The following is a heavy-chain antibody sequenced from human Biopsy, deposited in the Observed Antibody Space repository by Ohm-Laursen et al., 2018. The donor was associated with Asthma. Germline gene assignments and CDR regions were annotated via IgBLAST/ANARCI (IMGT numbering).Heavy chain of an antibody. CDR2: IMTVFGTT. CDR3: ARYQVGYSSGWSLLLKKIYYSGMDV. Sequence: SVKVSCKVSGYSLTDLSMHWVRQAPGQGLEWLGGIMTVFGTTNYAQKFQGRVTITADESTSTAYMEVTSLRSEDTAIYYCARYQVGYSSGWSLLLKKIYYSGMDVWGQGTAVTVSS. J-gene: IGHJ6*02. D-gene: IGHD6-19*01. CDR1: GYSLTDLS. V-gene: IGHV1-69*13.